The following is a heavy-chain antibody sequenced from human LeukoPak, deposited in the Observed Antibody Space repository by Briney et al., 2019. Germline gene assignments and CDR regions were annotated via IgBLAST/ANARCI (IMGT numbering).Heavy chain of an antibody. V-gene: IGHV3-7*01. J-gene: IGHJ4*02. Sequence: PGGSLRLSCAASGFTFSSYWMSWVRQAPGKGLEWVANIKQDGSEKCYVDSLKGRFTISRDNAKNSLYLQMNSLRAEDTAVYYCAEQRYGGEDYWGQGTLVTVSS. CDR1: GFTFSSYW. D-gene: IGHD1/OR15-1a*01. CDR2: IKQDGSEK. CDR3: AEQRYGGEDY.